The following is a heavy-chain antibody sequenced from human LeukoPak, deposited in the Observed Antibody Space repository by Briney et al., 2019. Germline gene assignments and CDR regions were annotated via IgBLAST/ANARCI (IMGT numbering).Heavy chain of an antibody. J-gene: IGHJ4*02. V-gene: IGHV4-59*12. Sequence: SETLSLTCTVSGGSISSYYWSWIRQPPGKGLEWIGYIYYSGSTYYNPSLKSRVTISVDTSKNQFSLKLSSVTAADTAVYYCASSLWLRVGDYWGQGTLVTVSS. D-gene: IGHD5-12*01. CDR1: GGSISSYY. CDR3: ASSLWLRVGDY. CDR2: IYYSGST.